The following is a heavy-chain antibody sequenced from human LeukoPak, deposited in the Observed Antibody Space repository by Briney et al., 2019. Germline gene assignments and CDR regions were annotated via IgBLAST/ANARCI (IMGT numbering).Heavy chain of an antibody. CDR3: ARDRRARISMLRGLMGYFFDY. CDR2: ISGYNGNT. D-gene: IGHD3-10*01. Sequence: ASVKVSCKTSGYTFSNYGFSWVRQAPGQGLEWMGWISGYNGNTNYGEKFQGRVTMTTDTSSNTAYMQLRSLRSDDTAVYYCARDRRARISMLRGLMGYFFDYWGQGSLVTVSS. V-gene: IGHV1-18*01. CDR1: GYTFSNYG. J-gene: IGHJ4*02.